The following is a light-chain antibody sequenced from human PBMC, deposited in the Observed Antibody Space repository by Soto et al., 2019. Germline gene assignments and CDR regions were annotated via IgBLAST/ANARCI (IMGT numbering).Light chain of an antibody. J-gene: IGKJ1*01. CDR3: QQYGSSPWT. Sequence: EMVLTQSPGTLSLSLGERATLSCRASQSVTSSYLAWYQQKPGQAPRLPIYGASSRATGIPDRFSGSGSGTDFTLTISRLEPEDFAVYYCQQYGSSPWTFGQGTKVDVK. CDR2: GAS. V-gene: IGKV3-20*01. CDR1: QSVTSSY.